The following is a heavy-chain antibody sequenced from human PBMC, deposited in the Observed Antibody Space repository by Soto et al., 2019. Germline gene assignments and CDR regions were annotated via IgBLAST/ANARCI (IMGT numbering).Heavy chain of an antibody. CDR3: TRPFDCSGGSCHSGWYYYYGMDV. D-gene: IGHD2-15*01. V-gene: IGHV3-73*01. J-gene: IGHJ6*02. CDR2: IGSKANNYAT. CDR1: GFTFSGSA. Sequence: EVQLVESGGGLVQPGGSLKLSCAASGFTFSGSAMHWVRQASGKGLEWVGRIGSKANNYATAYAASVKGRFTISRDDSKHTGYLQLNSLKTEDTAIYYCTRPFDCSGGSCHSGWYYYYGMDVWGQGTTVTVSS.